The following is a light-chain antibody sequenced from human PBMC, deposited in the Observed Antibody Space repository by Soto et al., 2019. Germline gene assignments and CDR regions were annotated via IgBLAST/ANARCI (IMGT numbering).Light chain of an antibody. J-gene: IGKJ1*01. Sequence: DIQMTQSPSSLSASVGDRITITCRASQTISNFLNWYQQKPGSPPKVLIYGASNLQSGVPSRFSGSGSWTDFTLTISSLQREDFATYYCQHSYNTPRTFGQGTKVDIK. CDR3: QHSYNTPRT. CDR2: GAS. V-gene: IGKV1-39*01. CDR1: QTISNF.